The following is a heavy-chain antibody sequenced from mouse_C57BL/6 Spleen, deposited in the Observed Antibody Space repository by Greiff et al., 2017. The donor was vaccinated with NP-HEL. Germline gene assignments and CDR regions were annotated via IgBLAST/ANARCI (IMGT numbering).Heavy chain of an antibody. Sequence: EVKLQQSGPELVKPGASVKISCKASGYTFTDYYMNWVKQSHGKSLEWIGDINPNNGGTSYNQKFKGKATLTVDKSSSTAYMELRSLTSEDSAVYYCARGNSGYGSSYGYFDVWGTGTTVTVSS. D-gene: IGHD1-1*01. CDR3: ARGNSGYGSSYGYFDV. CDR1: GYTFTDYY. CDR2: INPNNGGT. J-gene: IGHJ1*03. V-gene: IGHV1-26*01.